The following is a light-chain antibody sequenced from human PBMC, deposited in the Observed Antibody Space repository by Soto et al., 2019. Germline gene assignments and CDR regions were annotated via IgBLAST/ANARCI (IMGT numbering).Light chain of an antibody. CDR3: QQYDIWPPYT. Sequence: EVVMTQSPASPSASPRERVTLSFRASQNIRSSLAWYQQRPGQAPRLLIYDASTRATGIPPRFSGGGSGTEFTVTISSLQSEDFAIYYCQQYDIWPPYTFGQGTKVDI. J-gene: IGKJ2*01. V-gene: IGKV3-15*01. CDR2: DAS. CDR1: QNIRSS.